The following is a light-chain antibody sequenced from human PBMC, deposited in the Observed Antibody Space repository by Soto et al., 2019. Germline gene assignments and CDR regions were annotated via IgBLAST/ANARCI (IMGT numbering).Light chain of an antibody. J-gene: IGLJ1*01. CDR2: DVS. V-gene: IGLV2-14*01. CDR1: SSDVGGYNY. Sequence: LTQPASVSGSPGQSITISCTGTSSDVGGYNYVSWYQQHPGKAPKLMIYDVSNRPSGVSNRFSGSKSGNTASLTISGLQAEDEADYYCSSYTSSSTLNYVFGTGTKVT. CDR3: SSYTSSSTLNYV.